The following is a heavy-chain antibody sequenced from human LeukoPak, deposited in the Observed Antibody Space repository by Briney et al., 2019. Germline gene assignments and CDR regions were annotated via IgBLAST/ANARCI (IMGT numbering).Heavy chain of an antibody. D-gene: IGHD3-3*01. J-gene: IGHJ4*02. Sequence: SGSSFDYYAVNRVRRVPGTGRGSDSAFSRDGGRTGYADSVQGRFTISRDNSRNPLHLQMYSLRVEDTAFYYCVKDSNYDFWSGYYKGFDNWGKGTLVTVTS. CDR3: VKDSNYDFWSGYYKGFDN. V-gene: IGHV3-20*03. CDR1: GSSFDYYA. CDR2: FSRDGGRT.